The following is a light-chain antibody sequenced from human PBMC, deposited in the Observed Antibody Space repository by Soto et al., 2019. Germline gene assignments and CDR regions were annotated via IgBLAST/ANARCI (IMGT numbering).Light chain of an antibody. J-gene: IGKJ1*01. V-gene: IGKV3-20*01. CDR3: QQYGDSTWT. CDR1: QSVSSY. CDR2: DVS. Sequence: EIVLTQSPATLSLSPGERATLSFRTSQSVSSYLAWYQQKPGQAPRLLIYDVSSRATGDPDRFSGSGSGTAFSLTVSRLEPEDSAVYYCQQYGDSTWTFGQGTKGE.